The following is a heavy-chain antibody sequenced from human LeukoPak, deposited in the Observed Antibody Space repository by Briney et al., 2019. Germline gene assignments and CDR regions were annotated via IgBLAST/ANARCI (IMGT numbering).Heavy chain of an antibody. J-gene: IGHJ4*02. V-gene: IGHV3-23*01. Sequence: GGSLRLSCAASGFTFANYAMGWVCQTPGKGLEWVSSLSGSSGTTYYADSVKGRFTISRDNSKDTLYLQMNSLRVEDAAVYYCVNSKGNYGDFIFESWGQGTLVTVSS. D-gene: IGHD4-17*01. CDR3: VNSKGNYGDFIFES. CDR2: LSGSSGTT. CDR1: GFTFANYA.